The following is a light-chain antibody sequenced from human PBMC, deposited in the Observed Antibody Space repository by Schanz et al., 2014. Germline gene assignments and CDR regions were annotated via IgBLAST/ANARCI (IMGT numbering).Light chain of an antibody. CDR1: QSVSSY. J-gene: IGKJ4*01. Sequence: EIVLTQSPATLSLSPGERATLSCRASQSVSSYLAWYQQKPGQAPRLLIQDASNRATGIPARFSGSGSGTGSGTDFTLTISRLEPEDFAVYYCQQRTSWPLTFGGGTKVEIK. CDR2: DAS. V-gene: IGKV3-11*01. CDR3: QQRTSWPLT.